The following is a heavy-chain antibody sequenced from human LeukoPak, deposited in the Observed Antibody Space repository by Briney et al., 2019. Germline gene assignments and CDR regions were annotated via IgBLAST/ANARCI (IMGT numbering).Heavy chain of an antibody. CDR3: ARVEVGVTMVRGVLWFDL. CDR1: GGSISSGDYY. J-gene: IGHJ5*02. CDR2: IYYSGST. V-gene: IGHV4-30-4*01. Sequence: SETLSLTCTVSGGSISSGDYYWSWIRQPPGKGLEWIEYIYYSGSTYYNPSLKSRVTISVDTSKNQFSLKLSSVTAADTAVYYCARVEVGVTMVRGVLWFDLWGQGTLVTVSS. D-gene: IGHD3-10*01.